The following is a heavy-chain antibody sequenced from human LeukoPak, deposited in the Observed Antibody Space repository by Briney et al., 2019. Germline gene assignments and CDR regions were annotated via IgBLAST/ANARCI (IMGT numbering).Heavy chain of an antibody. D-gene: IGHD3-3*01. J-gene: IGHJ3*02. CDR3: ARGVWRDYYAFDI. V-gene: IGHV3-74*01. Sequence: GGSLGLSCAASGFTFRSYGMHWGREAPGQGLLWLSRINSDGSSTSYADSVQGRFTISRDNAKNTLYLQMNSLRAEDTAVYYCARGVWRDYYAFDIWGQGTMVTVSS. CDR2: INSDGSST. CDR1: GFTFRSYG.